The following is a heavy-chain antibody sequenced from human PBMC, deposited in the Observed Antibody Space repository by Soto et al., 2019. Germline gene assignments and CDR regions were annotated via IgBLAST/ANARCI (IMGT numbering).Heavy chain of an antibody. Sequence: PGGSLRLSCAASGFTFSSYWMSWVRQAPGKGLEWVANIKRDGSEKYYVDSVKGRFSISRDNAQNSLYLQMNSLRVEDTAVYYCARFEYSSSWFVDYWGQGTPVTVSS. CDR3: ARFEYSSSWFVDY. CDR2: IKRDGSEK. J-gene: IGHJ4*02. CDR1: GFTFSSYW. V-gene: IGHV3-7*01. D-gene: IGHD6-13*01.